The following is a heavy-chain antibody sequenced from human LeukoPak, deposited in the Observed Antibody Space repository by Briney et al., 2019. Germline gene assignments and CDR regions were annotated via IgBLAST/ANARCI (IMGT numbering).Heavy chain of an antibody. V-gene: IGHV3-48*02. Sequence: GGSLSLSCAASGFTFSRYSMNWVRQAPGKGLEWVSYISSSSSTIYYADSVKGRFTTCRDNAKNSVYLQMNSLRDEDTAVYYCARGYDFDYWGQGTLVTVSS. CDR3: ARGYDFDY. CDR1: GFTFSRYS. CDR2: ISSSSSTI. J-gene: IGHJ4*02. D-gene: IGHD3-3*01.